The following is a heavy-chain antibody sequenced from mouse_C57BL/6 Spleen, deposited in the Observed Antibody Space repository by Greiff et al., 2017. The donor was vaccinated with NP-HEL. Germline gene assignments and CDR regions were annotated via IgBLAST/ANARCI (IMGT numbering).Heavy chain of an antibody. V-gene: IGHV1-52*01. J-gene: IGHJ1*03. CDR3: ARWDGNRYFDV. Sequence: QVQLQQPGAELVRPGSSVKLSCKASGYTFTSYWMHWVKQRPIQGLEWIGNIDPSDSETHYNQKFKDKATLTVDKSSSTAYMQLSSLTSEDSAVYYCARWDGNRYFDVWGTGTTVTVSS. CDR1: GYTFTSYW. CDR2: IDPSDSET. D-gene: IGHD2-1*01.